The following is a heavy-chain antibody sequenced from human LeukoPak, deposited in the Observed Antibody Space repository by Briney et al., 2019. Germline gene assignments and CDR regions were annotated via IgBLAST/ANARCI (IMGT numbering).Heavy chain of an antibody. D-gene: IGHD2-21*02. CDR1: GCTFSGYA. V-gene: IGHV1-69*13. J-gene: IGHJ6*02. Sequence: ASVKVSCKASGCTFSGYAISWVRQAPGQGLEWMGGIIPIFGTANYAQKFQGRVTITADESTSTAYMELSSLRSEDTAVYYCARGGSHIVVVTAIGGFYGMDVWGQGTTVTVSS. CDR2: IIPIFGTA. CDR3: ARGGSHIVVVTAIGGFYGMDV.